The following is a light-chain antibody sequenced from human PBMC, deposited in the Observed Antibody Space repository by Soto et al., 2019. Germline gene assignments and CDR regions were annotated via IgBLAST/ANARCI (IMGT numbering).Light chain of an antibody. J-gene: IGLJ2*01. V-gene: IGLV2-14*03. CDR2: DVS. CDR3: SSYSSSSTVV. CDR1: SSDVGDYDY. Sequence: QSALTQPASVSGSPGQSITISCTGTSSDVGDYDYVSWYQQHPGKAPKLVIYDVSNRPSGVSNRFSGSKSGNTASLTISGLQAEDEAYYYCSSYSSSSTVVFGEGTKVTVL.